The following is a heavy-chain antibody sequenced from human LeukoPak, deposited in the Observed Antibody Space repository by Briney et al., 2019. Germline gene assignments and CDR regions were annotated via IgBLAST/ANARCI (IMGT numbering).Heavy chain of an antibody. D-gene: IGHD6-13*01. CDR2: IYYSGST. CDR1: GGSISSYY. CDR3: ARYSSSWYGVDY. J-gene: IGHJ4*02. Sequence: PSETLSLTCTVSGGSISSYYWSWIRQPPGKGLEWIGYIYYSGSTNYNPSLKSRVTISVDTSKNQFSLELSSVTAADTAVYYCARYSSSWYGVDYWGQGTLVTASS. V-gene: IGHV4-59*01.